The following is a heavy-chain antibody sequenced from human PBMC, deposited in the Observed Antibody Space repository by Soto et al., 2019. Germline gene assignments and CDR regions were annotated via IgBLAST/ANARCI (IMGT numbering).Heavy chain of an antibody. CDR3: TPDRAVRAVKKPFDP. J-gene: IGHJ5*02. CDR1: GFTFSNAW. D-gene: IGHD3-10*01. CDR2: IKSKTDGGTT. V-gene: IGHV3-15*01. Sequence: EVQLVESGGGLVKPGGSLRLSCAASGFTFSNAWMSWVRQAPGKGLEWVGRIKSKTDGGTTDYAAPVKGRFTISRDDSTNTLYLQMNSLKTEDTAVYYCTPDRAVRAVKKPFDPWGQGTLVTVSS.